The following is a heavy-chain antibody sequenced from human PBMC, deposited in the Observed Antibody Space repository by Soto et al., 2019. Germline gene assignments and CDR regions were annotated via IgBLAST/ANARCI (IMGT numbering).Heavy chain of an antibody. J-gene: IGHJ4*02. CDR2: INGGKGNT. CDR1: GYTFTSYT. CDR3: AVQRPAYYIYFDY. D-gene: IGHD3-10*01. V-gene: IGHV1-3*01. Sequence: GASVKVSCKASGYTFTSYTIHWVRQAPGQRLEWMGWINGGKGNTKYSQKFQGRVTIARHTAANIANMEMSSLRSEDTAVYYCAVQRPAYYIYFDYWGQGTLVTVSS.